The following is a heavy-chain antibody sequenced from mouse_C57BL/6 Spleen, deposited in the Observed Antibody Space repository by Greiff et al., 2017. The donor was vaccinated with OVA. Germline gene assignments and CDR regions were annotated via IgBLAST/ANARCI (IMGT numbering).Heavy chain of an antibody. V-gene: IGHV1-61*01. D-gene: IGHD1-1*01. Sequence: VKLQQPGAELVRPGSSVKLSCKASGYTFTSYWMDWVKQRPGQGLEWIGNIYPSDSETHYNQKFKDKATLTVDKSSSTAYMQLSSLTSEDSAVYYCAREGDYYGSSYGYWGQGTTLTVSS. CDR3: AREGDYYGSSYGY. CDR1: GYTFTSYW. J-gene: IGHJ2*01. CDR2: IYPSDSET.